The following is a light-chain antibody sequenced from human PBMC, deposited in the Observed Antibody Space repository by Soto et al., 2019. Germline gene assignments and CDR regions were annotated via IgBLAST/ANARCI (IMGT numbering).Light chain of an antibody. Sequence: QSVLTQPASVSGSPGQAITISCSGTSSDVGALNYVSWYQQHPGKAPKLMIYDVSNRPSGVSNRFSASKSGNTASLTISGLRAEDEADYYCNSYTSNNTYVFGTGTKV. CDR1: SSDVGALNY. CDR2: DVS. V-gene: IGLV2-14*03. J-gene: IGLJ1*01. CDR3: NSYTSNNTYV.